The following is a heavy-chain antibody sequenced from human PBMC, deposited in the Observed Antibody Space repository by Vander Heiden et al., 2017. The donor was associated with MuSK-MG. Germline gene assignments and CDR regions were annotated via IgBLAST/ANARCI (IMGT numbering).Heavy chain of an antibody. CDR2: ISWDGVNI. CDR3: AKDYYGSGSFQPYFEY. D-gene: IGHD3-10*01. J-gene: IGHJ4*02. Sequence: EVQLVESGGVVIQPGGSLRLSCPASGFPFDAFAMHWVRQAPGKGLEWVSLISWDGVNIYYADSVKGRFTISRDNSKNSLYLQMNSLRPEDTALYYCAKDYYGSGSFQPYFEYWGQGTLVTVSS. CDR1: GFPFDAFA. V-gene: IGHV3-43D*03.